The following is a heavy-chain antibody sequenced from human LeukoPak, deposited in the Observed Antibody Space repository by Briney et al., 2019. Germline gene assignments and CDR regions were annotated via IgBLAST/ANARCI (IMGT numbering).Heavy chain of an antibody. Sequence: GGSLRLSCAASGFTFSSYAMSWVRQAPGKGLEWVSAISGSGGSTYYADSVKGRFTISRDNSKNTLYLQMKSLRAEDTAVYYCAKDQVPTYYYDSSGYYWAYWGQGTLVTVSS. D-gene: IGHD3-22*01. CDR2: ISGSGGST. CDR3: AKDQVPTYYYDSSGYYWAY. CDR1: GFTFSSYA. J-gene: IGHJ4*02. V-gene: IGHV3-23*01.